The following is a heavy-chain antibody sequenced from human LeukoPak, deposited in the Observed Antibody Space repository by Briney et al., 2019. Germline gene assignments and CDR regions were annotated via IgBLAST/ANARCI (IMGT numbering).Heavy chain of an antibody. CDR2: VKPNSGGT. J-gene: IGHJ3*02. V-gene: IGHV1-2*02. Sequence: ASVKVSCKASGYSFADYYMHWVRQAPGQGLEWMGWVKPNSGGTRSAQKFQGRVTMTRDTSISTAYMELSRLRSDDTAVYYCARTGYYGSGSYYENDAFDIWGQGTMVTVSS. CDR3: ARTGYYGSGSYYENDAFDI. D-gene: IGHD3-10*01. CDR1: GYSFADYY.